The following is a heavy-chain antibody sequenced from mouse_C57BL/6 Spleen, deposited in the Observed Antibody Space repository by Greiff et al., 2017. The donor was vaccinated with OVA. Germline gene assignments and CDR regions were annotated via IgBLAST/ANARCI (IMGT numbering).Heavy chain of an antibody. CDR3: ARDSNLYYYAMDY. CDR2: IYPGDGDT. J-gene: IGHJ4*01. Sequence: QVQLQQSGAELVKPGASVKISCKASGYAFSSYWMNWVKQRPGKGLEWIGQIYPGDGDTNYNGKFKGKATLTADKSSSTAYMQLSSLTSEDSAVYFCARDSNLYYYAMDYWGQGTSVTVSS. D-gene: IGHD2-5*01. CDR1: GYAFSSYW. V-gene: IGHV1-80*01.